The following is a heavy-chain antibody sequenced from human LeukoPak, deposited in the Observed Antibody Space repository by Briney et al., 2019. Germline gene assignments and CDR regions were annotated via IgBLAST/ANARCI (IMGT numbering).Heavy chain of an antibody. J-gene: IGHJ5*02. D-gene: IGHD6-19*01. Sequence: SQTLSLTCTVSGGSISSDSYYWSWIRQPAGKGLEWIGRIYTSGSTNYNPSLKSRVTISVDTSKNQFSLKLSSVTAADTAVYYCARHYSSSGWAHNWFDPWGQGTLVTVSS. V-gene: IGHV4-61*02. CDR1: GGSISSDSYY. CDR3: ARHYSSSGWAHNWFDP. CDR2: IYTSGST.